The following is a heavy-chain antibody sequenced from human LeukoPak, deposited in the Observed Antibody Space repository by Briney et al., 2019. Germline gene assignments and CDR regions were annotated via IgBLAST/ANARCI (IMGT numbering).Heavy chain of an antibody. V-gene: IGHV4-31*03. CDR2: IYYSGGT. CDR1: GGSIINGGYY. CDR3: ARTYYYDSSGKGFYY. J-gene: IGHJ4*02. D-gene: IGHD3-22*01. Sequence: SETLSLPCTVSGGSIINGGYYWSWIRQLPGKGLEWIGYIYYSGGTHYNPSLKSRVTMSVDTSKIQFSLKLSSVTAADTAVYYCARTYYYDSSGKGFYYLGQGTLVTVSS.